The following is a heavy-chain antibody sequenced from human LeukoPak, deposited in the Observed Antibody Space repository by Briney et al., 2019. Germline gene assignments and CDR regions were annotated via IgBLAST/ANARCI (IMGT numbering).Heavy chain of an antibody. CDR2: IYHSGST. CDR1: GGSISSYY. Sequence: SETLSLTCTVSGGSISSYYWGWIRQPPGKGLEWIGSIYHSGSTYYNPSLKSRVTISVDTSKNQFSLKLSSVTAADTAVYYCARDGNRGFDPWGQGTLVTVSS. V-gene: IGHV4-38-2*02. D-gene: IGHD1-26*01. J-gene: IGHJ5*02. CDR3: ARDGNRGFDP.